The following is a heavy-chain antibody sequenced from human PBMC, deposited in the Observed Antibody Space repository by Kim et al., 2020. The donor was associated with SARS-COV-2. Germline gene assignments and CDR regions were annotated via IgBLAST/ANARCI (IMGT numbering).Heavy chain of an antibody. J-gene: IGHJ6*02. Sequence: KGRFTISRDNSKNTLYLQMNSLRAEDTAVYYCARDRGVTTNYYYYYGMDVWGQGTTVTVSS. D-gene: IGHD4-17*01. V-gene: IGHV3-30*07. CDR3: ARDRGVTTNYYYYYGMDV.